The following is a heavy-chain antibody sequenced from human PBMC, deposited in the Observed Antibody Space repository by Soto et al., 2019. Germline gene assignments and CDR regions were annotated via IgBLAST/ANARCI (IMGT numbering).Heavy chain of an antibody. CDR1: GFTFSSYG. J-gene: IGHJ1*01. CDR3: AKGIAAAGSSILYFQH. V-gene: IGHV3-30*18. CDR2: ISYDGSNK. Sequence: LRLSCAASGFTFSSYGMHWVRQAPGKGLEWVAVISYDGSNKYYADSVKGRFTISRDNSKNTLYLQMNSLRAEDTAVYYCAKGIAAAGSSILYFQHWGQGTLATVSS. D-gene: IGHD6-13*01.